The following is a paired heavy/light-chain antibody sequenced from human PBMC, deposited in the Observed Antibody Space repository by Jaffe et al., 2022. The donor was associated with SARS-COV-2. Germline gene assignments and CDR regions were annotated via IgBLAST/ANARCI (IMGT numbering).Heavy chain of an antibody. CDR1: GFTFSDYY. V-gene: IGHV3-11*01. J-gene: IGHJ6*02. D-gene: IGHD5-12*01. Sequence: QVQLVESGGGLVKPGGSLRLSCAASGFTFSDYYMSWIRQAPGKGLEWVSYISSSGSTIYYADSVKGRFTISRDNAKNSLYLQMNSLRAEDTAVYYCAREEVGYVDYYYGMDVWGQGTTVTVSS. CDR2: ISSSGSTI. CDR3: AREEVGYVDYYYGMDV.
Light chain of an antibody. CDR1: SGINVGTYR. V-gene: IGLV5-45*03. Sequence: QAVLTQPSSLSASPGASASLTCTLRSGINVGTYRIYWYQQKPGSPPQYLLRYKSDSDKQQGSGVPSRFSGSKDASANAGILLISGLQSEDEADYYCMIWHSSAWVFGGGTKLTVL. J-gene: IGLJ3*02. CDR2: YKSDSDK. CDR3: MIWHSSAWV.